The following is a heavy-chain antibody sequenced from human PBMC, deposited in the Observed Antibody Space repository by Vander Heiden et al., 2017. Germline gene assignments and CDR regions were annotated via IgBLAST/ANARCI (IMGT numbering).Heavy chain of an antibody. CDR2: SNSDGSST. J-gene: IGHJ4*02. Sequence: EVQLVESGGGLVQPGVSLRLSCAASGFTFSSYWMHWVRQAPGKGLVWVSRSNSDGSSTSYADSVKGRFTISRDNAKNTLYLQMNSLRAEDTAVYYCARDHYYYGSGSWIDYWGQGTLVTVSS. CDR1: GFTFSSYW. CDR3: ARDHYYYGSGSWIDY. V-gene: IGHV3-74*01. D-gene: IGHD3-10*01.